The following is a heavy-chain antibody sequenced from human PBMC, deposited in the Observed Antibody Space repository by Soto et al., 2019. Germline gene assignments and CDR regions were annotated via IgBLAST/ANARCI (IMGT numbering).Heavy chain of an antibody. J-gene: IGHJ6*03. CDR2: ISSSGSTI. Sequence: GGSLRLSCAASGFTFSDYYMSWIRQAPGKGLEWVSYISSSGSTIYYADSVKGRFTISRDNAKNSLYLQMNSLRAEDTAVYYCARDRAELVVVPAAPIWPPRGYYYYMDVWGKGTTVTVSS. CDR1: GFTFSDYY. D-gene: IGHD2-2*01. V-gene: IGHV3-11*01. CDR3: ARDRAELVVVPAAPIWPPRGYYYYMDV.